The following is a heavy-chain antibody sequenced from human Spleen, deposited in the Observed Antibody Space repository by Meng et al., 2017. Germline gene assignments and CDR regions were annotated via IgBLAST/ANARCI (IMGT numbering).Heavy chain of an antibody. V-gene: IGHV4-4*02. D-gene: IGHD3-10*02. J-gene: IGHJ4*02. CDR2: IYHGGST. CDR3: TRNSYDSRHYVLGF. CDR1: GDSISSNTW. Sequence: QVQLQESGPGLVKPSGTLSLTCAVSGDSISSNTWWSWVRQPPGKGLEWIGEIYHGGSTNYIPSLKSRVTISIDKSKNQFSLDLSSVTAADTAVYYCTRNSYDSRHYVLGFWGQGTLVTVSS.